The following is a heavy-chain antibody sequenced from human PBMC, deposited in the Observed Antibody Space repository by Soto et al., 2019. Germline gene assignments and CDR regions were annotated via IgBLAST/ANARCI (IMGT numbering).Heavy chain of an antibody. CDR3: ARDLKHLAVAGDY. D-gene: IGHD6-19*01. CDR1: GYTFTSYG. Sequence: ASVKVSCKASGYTFTSYGISWVRQAPGQGLERMGWISAYNGNTNYAQKLQGRVTMTTETSTSTAYMELRSLRSYYIAVYYCARDLKHLAVAGDYWGQGTLVTVSS. V-gene: IGHV1-18*03. J-gene: IGHJ4*02. CDR2: ISAYNGNT.